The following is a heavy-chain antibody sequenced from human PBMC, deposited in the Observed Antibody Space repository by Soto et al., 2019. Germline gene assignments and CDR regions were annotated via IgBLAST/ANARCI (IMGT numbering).Heavy chain of an antibody. CDR2: ISYDGSNK. J-gene: IGHJ6*02. CDR3: ARDGPRGIAEAGNHYYGMDV. CDR1: GFTFSSYA. V-gene: IGHV3-30-3*01. Sequence: GGSLRLSCAASGFTFSSYAMHWVRQAPGKGLEWVAVISYDGSNKYYADSVKGRFTISRDNSKSTLYLQMNSLRAEDTPVYYCARDGPRGIAEAGNHYYGMDVWGQGTTVTVSS. D-gene: IGHD6-13*01.